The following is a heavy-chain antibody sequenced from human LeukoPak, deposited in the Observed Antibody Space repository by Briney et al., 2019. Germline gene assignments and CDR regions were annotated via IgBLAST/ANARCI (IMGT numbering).Heavy chain of an antibody. CDR2: INRDGSSI. CDR1: GFTFSSYW. J-gene: IGHJ3*02. V-gene: IGHV3-74*01. D-gene: IGHD6-13*01. CDR3: ARVATPAADDAFDI. Sequence: PGGSLRLSCAASGFTFSSYWMHWVRQAPGKGLVWVSRINRDGSSINYADSVKGRFTIYRDNDKNTLYLQMNSLRAEDTAVYYCARVATPAADDAFDIWGQGTMVTVSS.